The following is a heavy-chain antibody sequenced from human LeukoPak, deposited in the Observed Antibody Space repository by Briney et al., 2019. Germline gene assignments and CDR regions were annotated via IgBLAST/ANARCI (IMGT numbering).Heavy chain of an antibody. D-gene: IGHD2-2*01. CDR2: IIPILGIA. CDR1: GGTFSSYT. Sequence: SVKVSCKASGGTFSSYTISWVRQAPGQGLEWMGRIIPILGIANYAQKFQGRVTITADKSTSTAYMELSSLRSEDTAVYYCARDDRGYCSSTSCYLGHDAFDIWGPGTMVTVSS. V-gene: IGHV1-69*04. CDR3: ARDDRGYCSSTSCYLGHDAFDI. J-gene: IGHJ3*02.